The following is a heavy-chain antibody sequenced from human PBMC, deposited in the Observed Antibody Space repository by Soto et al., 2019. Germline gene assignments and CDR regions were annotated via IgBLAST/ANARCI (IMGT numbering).Heavy chain of an antibody. J-gene: IGHJ5*01. CDR3: ARGPHGYSYGDS. V-gene: IGHV3-74*01. CDR1: GFTSSYF. D-gene: IGHD5-18*01. Sequence: GGSLRLSCAASGFTSSYFHWVRQPPGKGLVWVSRINSDGSSTSYADSVKGRFTISRDNAKNTLYLQMDSLRAEDTAVYYCARGPHGYSYGDSSGQATLVTVSS. CDR2: INSDGSST.